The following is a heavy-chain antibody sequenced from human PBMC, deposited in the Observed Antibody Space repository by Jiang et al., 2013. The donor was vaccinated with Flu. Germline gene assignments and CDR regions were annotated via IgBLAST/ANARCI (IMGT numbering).Heavy chain of an antibody. Sequence: SGSTSYNPSLKSRVSISVDTSDKLFSLRLSSVTAADTAVYYCARSDCSGGNCYKFDYWGQGTL. CDR2: SGST. CDR3: ARSDCSGGNCYKFDY. V-gene: IGHV4-31*02. J-gene: IGHJ4*02. D-gene: IGHD2-15*01.